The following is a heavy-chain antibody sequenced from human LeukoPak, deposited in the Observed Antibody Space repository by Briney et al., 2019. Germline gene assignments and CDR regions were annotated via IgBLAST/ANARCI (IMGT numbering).Heavy chain of an antibody. CDR1: GFTVSSNY. V-gene: IGHV4-4*02. CDR2: IHHGGTA. J-gene: IGHJ6*03. D-gene: IGHD2-8*01. CDR3: AKMDYYYMDV. Sequence: GSLRLSCAASGFTVSSNYMSWVRQAPGKGLEWLGEIHHGGTANYNPSLKSRVTISVDKSKNQFSLKLNSVTAADTAVYYCAKMDYYYMDVWGTGTTVTVSS.